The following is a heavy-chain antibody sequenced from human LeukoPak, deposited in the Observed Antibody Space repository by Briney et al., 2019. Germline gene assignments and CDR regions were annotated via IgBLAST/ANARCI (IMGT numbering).Heavy chain of an antibody. CDR2: LSFDASGR. V-gene: IGHV3-30*04. Sequence: GGSLRLSCVVSELNFKTHAMHWVRQAPGKGLEWVAGLSFDASGRNYADSVKGRFTISRDNSKNTLYLQTHSLSPEDTAVYFCARDLQEISSFYFDYWGQGSLVTVSS. J-gene: IGHJ4*02. CDR1: ELNFKTHA. CDR3: ARDLQEISSFYFDY. D-gene: IGHD3-16*02.